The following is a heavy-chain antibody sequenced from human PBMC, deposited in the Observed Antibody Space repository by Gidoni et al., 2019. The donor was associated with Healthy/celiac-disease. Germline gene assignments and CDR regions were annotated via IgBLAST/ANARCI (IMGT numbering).Heavy chain of an antibody. V-gene: IGHV3-30*03. CDR1: GFTFSSYG. CDR3: ARGSGGAFDI. D-gene: IGHD3-10*01. Sequence: QVQLVESGGVVVQPGRSLRLSCAASGFTFSSYGMHWVRQAPGKGLEWVAVISYDGSNKYYADSVKGRFTISRDNSKNTLYLQMNSLRAEDTAVYYCARGSGGAFDIWGQGTMVTVSS. CDR2: ISYDGSNK. J-gene: IGHJ3*02.